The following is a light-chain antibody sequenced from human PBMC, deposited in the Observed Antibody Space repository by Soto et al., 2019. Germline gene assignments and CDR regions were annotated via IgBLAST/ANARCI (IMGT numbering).Light chain of an antibody. V-gene: IGKV3-20*01. CDR1: QTVTTSQ. CDR3: QQYGSAPFT. J-gene: IGKJ4*01. CDR2: AAS. Sequence: EVVLTPSPGTLSLSPGERATLCCRASQTVTTSQFTWFQQKPGQAPRLLIYAASIRAAGIPDRFSGSGSGTDFTLTISRLEPEDFAVYYCQQYGSAPFTFGGGTKVDIK.